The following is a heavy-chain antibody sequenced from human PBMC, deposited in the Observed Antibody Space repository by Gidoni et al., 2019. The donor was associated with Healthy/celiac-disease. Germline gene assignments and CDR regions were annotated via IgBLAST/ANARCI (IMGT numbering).Heavy chain of an antibody. CDR2: AYYSVST. CDR3: ARQRSGSYLSPFDY. D-gene: IGHD3-10*01. Sequence: QLQLQESGPGLVKPSETLSLTCTVSGGSISSSSYYWGWIRQPPGKGLEWLGSAYYSVSTPYNPSLKSRVTISVDTSKSQFSLKLSSVTAADMAVYYGARQRSGSYLSPFDYWGQGNLITVSS. J-gene: IGHJ4*02. V-gene: IGHV4-39*01. CDR1: GGSISSSSYY.